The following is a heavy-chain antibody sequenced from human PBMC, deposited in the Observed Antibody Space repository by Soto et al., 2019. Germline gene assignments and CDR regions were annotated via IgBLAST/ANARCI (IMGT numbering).Heavy chain of an antibody. CDR3: AREVVLRHLDWLYYYYGMDV. CDR1: GFTFSSYA. J-gene: IGHJ6*02. V-gene: IGHV3-30-3*01. D-gene: IGHD3-9*01. Sequence: QVQLVESGGGVVQPGRSLRLSCAASGFTFSSYAMHWVRQAPGKGLEWVAVISYDGSNKYYADSVKGRFTISRDNSKNTMYLQMNSLSAEDTAVYYCAREVVLRHLDWLYYYYGMDVWGQGTTVTVSS. CDR2: ISYDGSNK.